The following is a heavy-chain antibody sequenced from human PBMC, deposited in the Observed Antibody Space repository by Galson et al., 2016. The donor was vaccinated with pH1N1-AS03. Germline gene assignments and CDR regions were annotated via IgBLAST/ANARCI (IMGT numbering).Heavy chain of an antibody. CDR1: GGSISRTSYY. V-gene: IGHV4-39*01. D-gene: IGHD6-25*01. J-gene: IGHJ4*02. Sequence: LSLTCTVSGGSISRTSYYWGWIRQPPGKGLEWIGSIYYSGSTYYNPSLKSRVTISVDTSKNQFSLKLSSVTAADTAVYYCARRIAERLVAEESVAFDYWGQGTLVTVSS. CDR2: IYYSGST. CDR3: ARRIAERLVAEESVAFDY.